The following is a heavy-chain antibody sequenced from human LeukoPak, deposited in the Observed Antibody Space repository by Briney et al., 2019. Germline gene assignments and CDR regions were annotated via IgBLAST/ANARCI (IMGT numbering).Heavy chain of an antibody. J-gene: IGHJ5*02. CDR1: GFTFSSYS. Sequence: PGGSLRLPCAASGFTFSSYSMNWVRQAPGKGLEWVSSISSSSSYIYYADSVKGRFTISRDNAKNSLYLQMNSLRAEDTAVYYCARDQGDASMVRGVIIPYNWFDPWGQGTLVTVSS. CDR2: ISSSSSYI. V-gene: IGHV3-21*01. CDR3: ARDQGDASMVRGVIIPYNWFDP. D-gene: IGHD3-10*01.